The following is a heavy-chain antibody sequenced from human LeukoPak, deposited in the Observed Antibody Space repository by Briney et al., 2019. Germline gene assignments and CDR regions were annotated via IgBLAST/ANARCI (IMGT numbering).Heavy chain of an antibody. V-gene: IGHV5-51*01. CDR2: IYPGDSDT. CDR1: GYNFTTYW. J-gene: IGHJ3*02. Sequence: GESLKISCKTSGYNFTTYWIGWVRLMPGKGLEWMGIIYPGDSDTRYSPSFQGQVTISVDKSISTAYLQWSSLKASDTAMYYCARGPHRTTIAVGAFDIWGQGTMVTVSS. CDR3: ARGPHRTTIAVGAFDI. D-gene: IGHD5-24*01.